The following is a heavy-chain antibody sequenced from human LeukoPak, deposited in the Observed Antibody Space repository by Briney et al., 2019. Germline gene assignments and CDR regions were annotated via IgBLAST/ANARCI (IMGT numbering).Heavy chain of an antibody. V-gene: IGHV3-7*01. J-gene: IGHJ3*02. CDR2: IKEDGSQK. CDR1: GFTFRDYW. D-gene: IGHD2-8*02. CDR3: AKDSRFCTGYDCRGDAFDS. Sequence: PGGSLRLSCAASGFTFRDYWMSWVRQSPGKGLEWVANIKEDGSQKYDVDSVRGRFTISRDNAKNSLFLQKDSLRAEDTAVYYCAKDSRFCTGYDCRGDAFDSWGQGTMVTVTS.